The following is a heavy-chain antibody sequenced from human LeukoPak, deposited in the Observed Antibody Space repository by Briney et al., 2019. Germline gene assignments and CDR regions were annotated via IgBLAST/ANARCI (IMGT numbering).Heavy chain of an antibody. Sequence: SETLSLTCTVSGGSISSSSYYWGWIRQPPGKGLEWIGSIYYSGSTYYNPSLKSRVTISVDTTKNQFSLKLSSVTAADTAVYYCASPLTQYFDWLGPRFDYWGQGTLVTVSS. CDR3: ASPLTQYFDWLGPRFDY. V-gene: IGHV4-39*01. CDR1: GGSISSSSYY. J-gene: IGHJ4*02. CDR2: IYYSGST. D-gene: IGHD3-9*01.